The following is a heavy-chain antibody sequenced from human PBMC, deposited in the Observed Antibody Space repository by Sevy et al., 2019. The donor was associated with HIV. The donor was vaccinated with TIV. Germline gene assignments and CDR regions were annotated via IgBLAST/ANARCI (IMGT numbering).Heavy chain of an antibody. CDR3: ARGSREGLQEWLIGFDV. D-gene: IGHD6-19*01. Sequence: SETLSLTCVVYGGSVTDHSWSWIRQPPGWGLEWIGEINDRENINYNPSLKSRVTLSLDTSRGQLSLKLKSVTAADTARYYCARGSREGLQEWLIGFDVWGQGTTVTVSS. J-gene: IGHJ6*02. CDR2: INDRENI. CDR1: GGSVTDHS. V-gene: IGHV4-34*01.